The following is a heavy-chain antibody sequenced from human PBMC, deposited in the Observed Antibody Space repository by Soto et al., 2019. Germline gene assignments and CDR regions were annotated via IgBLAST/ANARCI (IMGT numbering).Heavy chain of an antibody. V-gene: IGHV3-30*18. CDR2: ISADGSHI. J-gene: IGHJ4*02. Sequence: GSLRLSCVGSGFTFSGHGMHWVRQAPGKGLEWVTVISADGSHINYGDAVKGRFTVSRDNSKNTLYLQMNSLRAEDTAVYYCANVGATYASEYWGKGT. CDR3: ANVGATYASEY. CDR1: GFTFSGHG. D-gene: IGHD1-26*01.